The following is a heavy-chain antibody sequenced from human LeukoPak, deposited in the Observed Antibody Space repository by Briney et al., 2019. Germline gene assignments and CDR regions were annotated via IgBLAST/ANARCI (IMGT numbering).Heavy chain of an antibody. CDR1: GFTFDDYT. CDR3: ALLFSGGFRDY. Sequence: GGSLRLSCAASGFTFDDYTMHWFRQAPGKGLEWVSLISWDGGSTYYADSVKGRFTISRDNSKNSLYLQMNSLRTEDTALYYCALLFSGGFRDYWGQGTLVTVSS. CDR2: ISWDGGST. D-gene: IGHD3-16*01. V-gene: IGHV3-43*01. J-gene: IGHJ4*02.